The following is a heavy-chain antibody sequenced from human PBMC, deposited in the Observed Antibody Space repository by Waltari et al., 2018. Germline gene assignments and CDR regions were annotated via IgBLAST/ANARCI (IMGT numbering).Heavy chain of an antibody. CDR2: ISAGGPP. D-gene: IGHD3-3*01. Sequence: QVQLQESGPGLVKPSETLSLTCSVSGGSMRSYYWSWIRQPAGRGVEWIGRISAGGPPPYNPSLNSRLTMSVDTSRNQFSLTLRFVTAADTAKYFCARERDFWSGYPDAFDIWGQGTQVTVSS. CDR1: GGSMRSYY. J-gene: IGHJ3*02. V-gene: IGHV4-4*07. CDR3: ARERDFWSGYPDAFDI.